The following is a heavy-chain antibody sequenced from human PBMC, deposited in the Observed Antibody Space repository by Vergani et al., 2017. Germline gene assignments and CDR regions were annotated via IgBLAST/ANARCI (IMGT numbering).Heavy chain of an antibody. J-gene: IGHJ4*02. V-gene: IGHV3-66*01. Sequence: EVQLVESGGGLVQPGGSLRLSCAASGFTFSSYWMSWVRQAPGKGLEWVSVIYSGGSTYYADSVKGRFTISRDNSKNTLYLQMNSLRAEDTAVYYCARESSSGCLDYWGQGTLVTVSS. D-gene: IGHD6-19*01. CDR1: GFTFSSYW. CDR3: ARESSSGCLDY. CDR2: IYSGGST.